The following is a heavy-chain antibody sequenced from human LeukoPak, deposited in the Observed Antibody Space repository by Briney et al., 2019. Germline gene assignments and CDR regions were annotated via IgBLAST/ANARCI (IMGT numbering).Heavy chain of an antibody. Sequence: GASVKVSCKVSGGTFSSYAISWVRQAPGQGLEWMGGIIPIFGTANYAQKFQGRVTITADESTSTAYMELSSLRSEDTAVYYCASSGGSGWYSYYYGMDVWGKGTTVTVSS. D-gene: IGHD6-19*01. J-gene: IGHJ6*04. CDR1: GGTFSSYA. V-gene: IGHV1-69*13. CDR3: ASSGGSGWYSYYYGMDV. CDR2: IIPIFGTA.